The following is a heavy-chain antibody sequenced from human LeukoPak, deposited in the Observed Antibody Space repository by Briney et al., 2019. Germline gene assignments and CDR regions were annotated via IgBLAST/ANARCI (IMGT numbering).Heavy chain of an antibody. CDR2: IRAYNGNT. D-gene: IGHD4-11*01. J-gene: IGHJ4*02. V-gene: IGHV1-18*01. CDR3: ARGEGNYVPTMGY. Sequence: GAVKVSCKASGYTFTSYVISGGRQAPGQGPEGMGWIRAYNGNTNYAQKLQGRVTMTTETSTSTAYRELRRLSSDDTAVYYCARGEGNYVPTMGYWGQGTLVTVSS. CDR1: GYTFTSYV.